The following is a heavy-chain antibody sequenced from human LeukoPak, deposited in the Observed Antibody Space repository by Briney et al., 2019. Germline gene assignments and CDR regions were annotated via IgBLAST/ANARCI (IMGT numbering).Heavy chain of an antibody. CDR1: GFTFSSYG. J-gene: IGHJ4*02. D-gene: IGHD2-2*01. CDR3: AKGYCSSTSCYALDY. CDR2: IRYDGSNI. V-gene: IGHV3-30*02. Sequence: GGSLRLSCAASGFTFSSYGMHWVRQAPGKGLEWVAFIRYDGSNIYYADSVKGRFTISRDNSKNTLYLQMNSLRAEDTAVYYCAKGYCSSTSCYALDYWGQGTLVTVSS.